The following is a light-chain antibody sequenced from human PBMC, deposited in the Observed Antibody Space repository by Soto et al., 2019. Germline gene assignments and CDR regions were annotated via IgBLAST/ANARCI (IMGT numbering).Light chain of an antibody. V-gene: IGKV1-39*01. Sequence: DIQMTQSPSSLSASIGDRVTITCRASQTISNYLNWYQQKPGKAPNLLIYGTSSLQSGVSSSFSGSGSGTDFTLTISSLEPEDYATYYCQQSHSFPFTFGPGTKVDVK. CDR3: QQSHSFPFT. CDR2: GTS. CDR1: QTISNY. J-gene: IGKJ3*01.